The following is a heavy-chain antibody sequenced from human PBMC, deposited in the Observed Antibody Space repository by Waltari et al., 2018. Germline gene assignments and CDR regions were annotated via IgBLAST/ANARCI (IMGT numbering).Heavy chain of an antibody. CDR3: ARVGYSGPGRY. D-gene: IGHD1-26*01. CDR1: GGSLRGYY. V-gene: IGHV4-34*01. CDR2: INHSGIT. J-gene: IGHJ4*02. Sequence: QVQLQQWGAGLLKPSETLSLTCAVYGGSLRGYYWSWIRPPPGKGLELIGEINHSGITNYNPSLKSRVTISVDTSKNQFSLKLSSVTAADTAVYYCARVGYSGPGRYWGQGTLVTVSS.